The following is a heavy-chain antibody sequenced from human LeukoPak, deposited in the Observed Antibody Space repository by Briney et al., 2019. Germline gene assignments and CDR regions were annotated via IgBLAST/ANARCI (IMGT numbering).Heavy chain of an antibody. Sequence: ASVKVSCKASGYTFTGYYMHWVRQAPGQGLEWMGWINPNSGGTNYAQKFQGRVTMTRDTSISTAYMELGRLRSDDTAVYYCARVLRVGATDHTEYYYYYGMDVWGQGTTVTVSS. CDR3: ARVLRVGATDHTEYYYYYGMDV. D-gene: IGHD1-26*01. V-gene: IGHV1-2*02. J-gene: IGHJ6*02. CDR2: INPNSGGT. CDR1: GYTFTGYY.